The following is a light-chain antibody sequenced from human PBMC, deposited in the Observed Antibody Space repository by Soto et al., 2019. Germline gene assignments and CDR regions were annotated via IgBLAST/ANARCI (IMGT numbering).Light chain of an antibody. CDR3: QQYGSSPWT. J-gene: IGKJ1*01. CDR2: GAS. CDR1: QSVHNF. Sequence: EIVLTQSPATLSLSPGDRAALSCKASQSVHNFLAWYQQKPGQAPRLLIYGASTRAAGIPARFSGSGSGTDFTLTISSLEPEDFAVYYCQQYGSSPWTFGQGTKVDI. V-gene: IGKV3-11*01.